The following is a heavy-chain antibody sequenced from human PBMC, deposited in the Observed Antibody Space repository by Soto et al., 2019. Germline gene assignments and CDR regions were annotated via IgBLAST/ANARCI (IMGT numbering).Heavy chain of an antibody. D-gene: IGHD3-22*01. V-gene: IGHV3-21*01. CDR1: GFTFSSYS. Sequence: GGSLRLSCAASGFTFSSYSMNWVRQAPGKGLEWVSSISSSSSYIYYADSVKGRFTISRDNAKNSLYLQMNSLRAEDTAVYYCARDASVTMIVVVTPVGAFDIWGQGTMVTVSS. CDR3: ARDASVTMIVVVTPVGAFDI. CDR2: ISSSSSYI. J-gene: IGHJ3*02.